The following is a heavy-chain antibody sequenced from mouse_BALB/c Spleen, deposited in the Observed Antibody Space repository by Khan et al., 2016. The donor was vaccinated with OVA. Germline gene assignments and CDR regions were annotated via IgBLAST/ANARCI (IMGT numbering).Heavy chain of an antibody. CDR1: GYAFSSYW. CDR3: ARLVYWLAY. CDR2: IYPGDGNT. Sequence: QVRLQQSGAELVRPGSSVKISCKASGYAFSSYWMNWVKQRPGQGLEWIGQIYPGDGNTHYNGNFKGKATLTADKSSSTAYMQLSSLTSEDSAVYFCARLVYWLAYWGQGTLVTVSA. D-gene: IGHD2-12*01. V-gene: IGHV1-80*01. J-gene: IGHJ3*01.